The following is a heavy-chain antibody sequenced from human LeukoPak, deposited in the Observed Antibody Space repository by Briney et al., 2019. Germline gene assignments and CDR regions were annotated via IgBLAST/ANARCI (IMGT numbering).Heavy chain of an antibody. CDR3: ASSGSGLGYFDY. Sequence: GGSLRLSCAASGFTFSSYAMSWVRQAPGKGLEWVSAISGSGGSTYYADFVKGRFTISRDNSKNTLYLQMNSLRAEDTAVYYCASSGSGLGYFDYWGQGTLVTVSS. CDR1: GFTFSSYA. CDR2: ISGSGGST. J-gene: IGHJ4*02. V-gene: IGHV3-23*01. D-gene: IGHD6-19*01.